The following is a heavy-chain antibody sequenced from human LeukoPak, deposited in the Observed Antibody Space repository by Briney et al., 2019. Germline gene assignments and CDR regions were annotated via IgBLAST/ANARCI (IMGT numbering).Heavy chain of an antibody. D-gene: IGHD6-13*01. CDR3: TRSSYSSSWFFY. V-gene: IGHV3-15*05. J-gene: IGHJ4*02. CDR1: GFTFSNAW. CDR2: IKSKTDGGTT. Sequence: PGGSLRLSCAASGFTFSNAWMSWVRQAPGKGLEWVGRIKSKTDGGTTDYAAPVKDRFTISRDDSKNTLYLQMNSLKAEDTAVYYCTRSSYSSSWFFYWGQGILVTVSS.